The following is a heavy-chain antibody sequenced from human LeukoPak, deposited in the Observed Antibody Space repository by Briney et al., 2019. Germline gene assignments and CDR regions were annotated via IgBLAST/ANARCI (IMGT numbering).Heavy chain of an antibody. CDR3: VRGGGSGRYGDAFDI. CDR2: ISSRYI. Sequence: GGSLRLSCAASEFTFSDYSMNWVRQAPGKGLEWVASISSRYIYYADSVKGRFTISRDNAKNSLYLQMNSLRAEDTAVYYCVRGGGSGRYGDAFDIWGQGTMVTVSS. J-gene: IGHJ3*02. CDR1: EFTFSDYS. V-gene: IGHV3-21*01. D-gene: IGHD6-19*01.